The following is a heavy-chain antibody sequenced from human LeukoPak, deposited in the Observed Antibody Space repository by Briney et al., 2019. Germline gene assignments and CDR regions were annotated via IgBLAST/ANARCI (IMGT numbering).Heavy chain of an antibody. Sequence: GGSLRLSCAASGSTFSSYGMHWVRQAPGKGLEWVAVIWYDGSNKYYADSVKGRFTISRDNSKNTLYLQMNSLRAEDTAVYYCARDAGHYDFWSGYDINWFDPWGQGTLVTVSS. J-gene: IGHJ5*02. D-gene: IGHD3-3*01. CDR1: GSTFSSYG. CDR2: IWYDGSNK. CDR3: ARDAGHYDFWSGYDINWFDP. V-gene: IGHV3-33*01.